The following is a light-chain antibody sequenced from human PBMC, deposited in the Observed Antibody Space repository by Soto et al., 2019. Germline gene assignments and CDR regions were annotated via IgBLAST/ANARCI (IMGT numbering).Light chain of an antibody. J-gene: IGKJ4*01. Sequence: DIQLTQSPSFLSASVGDRVTITCRASQGISSYLAWYQKKPGKAPKLLIYAASSLQSGVPSRFSGSGSGTEFTLTISSLQPEDFATYYCQQSYSTPLTFGGGTKVDIK. CDR2: AAS. CDR1: QGISSY. V-gene: IGKV1-9*01. CDR3: QQSYSTPLT.